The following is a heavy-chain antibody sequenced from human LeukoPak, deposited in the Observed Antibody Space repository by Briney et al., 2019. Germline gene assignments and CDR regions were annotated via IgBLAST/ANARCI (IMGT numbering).Heavy chain of an antibody. Sequence: GRSLRLSCAASGFTFSSYAMHWVRQAPGQGLEWVAVISYDGSNKYYADSVKGRFTISRDNSKNTLYLQMNSLRAEDTAVYYCARPLGLNWLDTWGQGTLVTVSS. V-gene: IGHV3-30*01. J-gene: IGHJ5*02. CDR1: GFTFSSYA. CDR2: ISYDGSNK. CDR3: ARPLGLNWLDT.